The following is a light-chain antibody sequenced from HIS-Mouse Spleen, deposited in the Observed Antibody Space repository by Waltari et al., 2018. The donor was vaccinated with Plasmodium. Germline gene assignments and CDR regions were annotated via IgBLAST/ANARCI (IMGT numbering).Light chain of an antibody. J-gene: IGKJ2*01. CDR2: GAS. V-gene: IGKV3-15*01. CDR3: QQYNNPRTT. Sequence: EIVMTQSPATLSVSPGERATLSCRASQSVSSNLAWYQQKPGQAPRLLIYGASTRATGIPARFSGSGSGTEFTLTISSPQSEDFAVYYCQQYNNPRTTFGQGTKLEIK. CDR1: QSVSSN.